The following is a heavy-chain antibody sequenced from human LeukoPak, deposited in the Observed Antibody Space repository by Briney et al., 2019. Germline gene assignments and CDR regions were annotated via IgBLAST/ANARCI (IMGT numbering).Heavy chain of an antibody. Sequence: SETLSLTCAVSGGSIRSGGYSWSWIRQPPGRGLEWIGYIYYSGSTYYNPSLKSRVTISVDTSKNQFSLKLSSVTAADTAVYYCTRGSIAYYYMDVWGKGTTVTISS. V-gene: IGHV4-30-4*07. J-gene: IGHJ6*03. D-gene: IGHD3-22*01. CDR2: IYYSGST. CDR1: GGSIRSGGYS. CDR3: TRGSIAYYYMDV.